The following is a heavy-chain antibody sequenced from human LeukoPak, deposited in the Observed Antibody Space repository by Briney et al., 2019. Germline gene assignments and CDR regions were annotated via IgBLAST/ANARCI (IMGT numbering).Heavy chain of an antibody. CDR2: INPNSGGT. CDR3: ARDKYRSADY. D-gene: IGHD6-25*01. Sequence: ASVKVSCKASGYTFTGYYMHWVRQAPGQGLEWMRRINPNSGGTKYAQKFQGRVTITRDTSITTAYMGMSRLRSDDTAVYSSARDKYRSADYWGQGTLVTVSS. J-gene: IGHJ4*02. V-gene: IGHV1-2*06. CDR1: GYTFTGYY.